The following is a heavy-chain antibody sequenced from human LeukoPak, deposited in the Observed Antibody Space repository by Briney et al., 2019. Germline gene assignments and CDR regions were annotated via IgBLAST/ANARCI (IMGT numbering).Heavy chain of an antibody. D-gene: IGHD1-26*01. J-gene: IGHJ4*02. CDR3: AKGLVRPVGATHFDF. CDR2: ISWNGGAV. Sequence: PGGSLRLSCAAPGFIFDDSAMHWVRQAPGEGPEWVSRISWNGGAVGYADSVKGRCTISRDNAVNSLYLQLNRLRPEDTAYYYCAKGLVRPVGATHFDFWGQGTLVTVSS. CDR1: GFIFDDSA. V-gene: IGHV3-9*01.